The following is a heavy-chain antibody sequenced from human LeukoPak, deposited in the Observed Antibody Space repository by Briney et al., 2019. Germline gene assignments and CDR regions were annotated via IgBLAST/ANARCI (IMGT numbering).Heavy chain of an antibody. J-gene: IGHJ4*02. Sequence: ASVKVSCKASGYTFTSYYMHWVRQAPGQGLEWMGIINPSGGSTSYAQKFQGRVTMTRDMSTSTVYMELSSLRSEDTAVYYCARASYYCDSSVLMHYWGQGTLVTVSS. CDR3: ARASYYCDSSVLMHY. CDR1: GYTFTSYY. D-gene: IGHD3-22*01. CDR2: INPSGGST. V-gene: IGHV1-46*01.